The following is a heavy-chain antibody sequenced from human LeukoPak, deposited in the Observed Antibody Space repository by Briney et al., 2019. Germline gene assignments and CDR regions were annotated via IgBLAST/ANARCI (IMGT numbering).Heavy chain of an antibody. Sequence: PGGSLRLSCAASGFIFSHYGMNWVRQAPGKGLEWVSGITSRSTTYYADSVKGRFTISRDNSKNTLYLQMNSLRAEDTAVYYCAKGRKSGSYYAFDIWGQGTMVTVSS. CDR1: GFIFSHYG. CDR3: AKGRKSGSYYAFDI. J-gene: IGHJ3*02. D-gene: IGHD1-26*01. CDR2: ITSRSTT. V-gene: IGHV3-23*01.